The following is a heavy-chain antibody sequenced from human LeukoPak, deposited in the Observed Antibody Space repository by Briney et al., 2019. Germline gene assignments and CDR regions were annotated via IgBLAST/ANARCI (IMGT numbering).Heavy chain of an antibody. D-gene: IGHD3-3*01. Sequence: PSETLSLTCAVYGGSFSGYYWSWIRQPPGKGLEWIGEINHSGSTNYNPSLKSRVTISVDTSKNQFSLKLSSVTAADTAVYYCARGPRITIFGVVSSYFDYWGQGTLVTVSS. V-gene: IGHV4-34*01. J-gene: IGHJ4*02. CDR1: GGSFSGYY. CDR3: ARGPRITIFGVVSSYFDY. CDR2: INHSGST.